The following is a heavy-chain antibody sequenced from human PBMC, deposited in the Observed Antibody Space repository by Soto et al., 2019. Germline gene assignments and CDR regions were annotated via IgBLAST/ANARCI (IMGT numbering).Heavy chain of an antibody. CDR2: INHSGST. CDR1: GGSFSGYY. CDR3: ARGLDYDFWSGYSYYYYGMDV. V-gene: IGHV4-34*01. Sequence: QVQLQQWGAGLLKPSETLSLTCAVYGGSFSGYYWSWIRQPPGKGLEWIGEINHSGSTNYNPSLRGRVTISVDTSKNQFSLKLSSVTAADTAVYYCARGLDYDFWSGYSYYYYGMDVWGQGTTVTVSS. D-gene: IGHD3-3*01. J-gene: IGHJ6*02.